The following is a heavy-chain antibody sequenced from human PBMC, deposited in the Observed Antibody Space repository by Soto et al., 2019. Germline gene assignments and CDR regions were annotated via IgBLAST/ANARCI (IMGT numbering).Heavy chain of an antibody. J-gene: IGHJ4*02. CDR2: IIPIFGTA. D-gene: IGHD5-12*01. Sequence: QVQLVQSGAEVKKPGSSVKVSCKASGGTFSSYAISWVRQAPGQGLEWMGGIIPIFGTANYAQKFQGRVTITADEATSKAYMGRSSRSSEDTAVYYCARSYGGDSAYDYNFDYWGQGTLVTVSS. CDR1: GGTFSSYA. V-gene: IGHV1-69*12. CDR3: ARSYGGDSAYDYNFDY.